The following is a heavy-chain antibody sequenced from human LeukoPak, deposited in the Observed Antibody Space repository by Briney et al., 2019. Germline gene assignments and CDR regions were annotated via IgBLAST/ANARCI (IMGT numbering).Heavy chain of an antibody. Sequence: SETLSLTCAVYGGSFSGYYWSWIRQPPGKGLEWIGEINHSGSTNYNPSLKSRVTISVDTSKNQFSLKLSSVTAADTAVYYCAREFVVVPAAPPGTWFDPWGQGTLVTVSS. J-gene: IGHJ5*02. CDR1: GGSFSGYY. D-gene: IGHD2-2*01. CDR3: AREFVVVPAAPPGTWFDP. CDR2: INHSGST. V-gene: IGHV4-34*01.